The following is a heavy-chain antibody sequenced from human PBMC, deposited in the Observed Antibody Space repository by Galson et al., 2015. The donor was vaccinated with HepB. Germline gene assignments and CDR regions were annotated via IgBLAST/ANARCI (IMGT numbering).Heavy chain of an antibody. CDR1: GYTFTSNG. CDR3: ARGPYYYDSSGYYSPLLDY. D-gene: IGHD3-22*01. CDR2: ISVYNGNT. Sequence: SVKVSCKASGYTFTSNGISWVRQAPGQGLEWMGWISVYNGNTNYAQKLQGRVTMTTDTSTSTAYMELRSLRSDDTAVYYCARGPYYYDSSGYYSPLLDYWGQGTLVTVSS. V-gene: IGHV1-18*01. J-gene: IGHJ4*02.